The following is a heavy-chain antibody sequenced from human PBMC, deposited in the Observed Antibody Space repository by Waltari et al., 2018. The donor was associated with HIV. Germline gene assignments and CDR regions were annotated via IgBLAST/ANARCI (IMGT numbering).Heavy chain of an antibody. D-gene: IGHD3-22*01. Sequence: QVHLVKSGGGMVKPGGSLRLSCAASGFTFSDYYMSWIRQAPGEGMEWVSYISSSGGTTYYADSVQGRFTISRDNANNSLFLQMTRLRVDDTATYYCARAVYDSSGYYLDFWGQGSLVAVSS. CDR1: GFTFSDYY. V-gene: IGHV3-11*01. CDR3: ARAVYDSSGYYLDF. J-gene: IGHJ4*02. CDR2: ISSSGGTT.